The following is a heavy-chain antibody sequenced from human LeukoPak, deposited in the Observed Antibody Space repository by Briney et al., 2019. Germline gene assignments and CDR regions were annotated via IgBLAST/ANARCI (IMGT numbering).Heavy chain of an antibody. Sequence: SVKVSCKASRGTFSSYAISWVRQAPGQGLEWMGRIIPIFGTANYAQKFQGRVTITTDESTSTAYMELSSLRSEDTAVYYCARVSFNEYYFDYWGQGTLVTVSS. J-gene: IGHJ4*02. D-gene: IGHD2-8*01. CDR2: IIPIFGTA. CDR3: ARVSFNEYYFDY. V-gene: IGHV1-69*05. CDR1: RGTFSSYA.